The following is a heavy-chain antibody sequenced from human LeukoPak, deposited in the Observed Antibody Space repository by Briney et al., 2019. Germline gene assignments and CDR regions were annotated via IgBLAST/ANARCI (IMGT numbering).Heavy chain of an antibody. V-gene: IGHV3-30*18. CDR3: AKDRAIWFGELSYYFDY. CDR1: GFTSSSYG. CDR2: ISYDGSNK. Sequence: GRSLRLSCAASGFTSSSYGMHWVRQAPGKGLEWVAVISYDGSNKYYADSVKGRFTISRDNSKNTLYLQMNSLRAEDTAVYYCAKDRAIWFGELSYYFDYWGQGTLVTVSS. J-gene: IGHJ4*02. D-gene: IGHD3-10*01.